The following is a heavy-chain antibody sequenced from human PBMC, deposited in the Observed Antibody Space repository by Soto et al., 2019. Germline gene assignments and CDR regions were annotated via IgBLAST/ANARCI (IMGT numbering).Heavy chain of an antibody. J-gene: IGHJ4*02. CDR2: IYPGDSDT. Sequence: EVQLVQSGAEVREPGESLKISCKASGYSFTSYWIGWVRQMPGKGLECMGIIYPGDSDTRYSPSFQGQVTISADKSISTGYLQGSSLEASDSAMYYCARRDSSSWFTWGQGTLVTVAS. D-gene: IGHD6-13*01. V-gene: IGHV5-51*01. CDR1: GYSFTSYW. CDR3: ARRDSSSWFT.